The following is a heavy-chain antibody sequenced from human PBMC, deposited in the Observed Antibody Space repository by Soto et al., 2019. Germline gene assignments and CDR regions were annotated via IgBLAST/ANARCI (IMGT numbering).Heavy chain of an antibody. J-gene: IGHJ3*02. Sequence: QVQLQESGPGLVKPSQTLSLTCTVSGGSIGSGDYYWTWIRQHPGRGLEWIGYIYDNGDTYYNPSLKSRVTISADTSKNQFSLRLSSVTAADSAVYYCARAYYYDATKNEGCDIWGQGTLVTVSS. V-gene: IGHV4-31*03. CDR3: ARAYYYDATKNEGCDI. CDR1: GGSIGSGDYY. CDR2: IYDNGDT. D-gene: IGHD3-22*01.